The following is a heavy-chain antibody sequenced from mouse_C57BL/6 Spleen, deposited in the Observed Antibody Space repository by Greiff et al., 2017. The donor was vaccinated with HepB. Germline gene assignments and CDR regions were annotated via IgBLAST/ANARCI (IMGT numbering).Heavy chain of an antibody. D-gene: IGHD2-4*01. V-gene: IGHV1-55*01. J-gene: IGHJ2*01. CDR1: GYTFPSYC. CDR3: ARGIYYDYDGDY. Sequence: QVQLQQPGAELVKPGASVKMSCQASGYTFPSYCITWVKQRPGQGLEWIGDIYPGRGSTNYNEKFKSKATLTVYTNSSTAYMQLSSLTSEASAVYYCARGIYYDYDGDYWGQGTTLTDSS. CDR2: IYPGRGST.